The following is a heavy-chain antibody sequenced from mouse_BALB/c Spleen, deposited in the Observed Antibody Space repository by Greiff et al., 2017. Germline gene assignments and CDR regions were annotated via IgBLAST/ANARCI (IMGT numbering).Heavy chain of an antibody. CDR3: ARDGNWFAY. CDR2: IDPYYGGT. V-gene: IGHV1S135*01. Sequence: EIQLQQSGPELEKPGASVKISCKASGYSFTGYNMNWVKQSNGKSLEWIGNIDPYYGGTSYNQKFKGKATLTTDKSSSTAYMQLSRLTSEDAAVYYCARDGNWFAYWGQGTLVTVSA. CDR1: GYSFTGYN. D-gene: IGHD2-1*01. J-gene: IGHJ3*01.